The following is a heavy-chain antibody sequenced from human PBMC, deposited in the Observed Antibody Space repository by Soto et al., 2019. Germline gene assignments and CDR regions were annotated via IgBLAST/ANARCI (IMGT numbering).Heavy chain of an antibody. CDR3: AKGSEDIVVVPAAMYIDY. D-gene: IGHD2-2*01. Sequence: GGSLRLSCAASGFTFSSYAMSWVRQAPGKGLEWVSAISGSGGSTYYADSVKGRFTISRDNSKNTLYLQMNSLRAEDTAVYYYAKGSEDIVVVPAAMYIDYWGQGTLVTVSS. CDR2: ISGSGGST. V-gene: IGHV3-23*01. J-gene: IGHJ4*02. CDR1: GFTFSSYA.